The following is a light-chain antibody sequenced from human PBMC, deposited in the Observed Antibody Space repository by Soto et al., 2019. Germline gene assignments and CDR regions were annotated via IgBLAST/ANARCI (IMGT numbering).Light chain of an antibody. CDR2: HAS. CDR1: QGVGND. CDR3: LQDNYNPLT. V-gene: IGKV1-6*01. J-gene: IGKJ4*02. Sequence: AVQMTQSPSSLSASVGDRVTITCRASQGVGNDLAWYQQRPGTAPNLLIYHASTLQSGVPSRFSGSGSGTDFTLTISSLQPEDFVTYYCLQDNYNPLTVGGGTKVGIK.